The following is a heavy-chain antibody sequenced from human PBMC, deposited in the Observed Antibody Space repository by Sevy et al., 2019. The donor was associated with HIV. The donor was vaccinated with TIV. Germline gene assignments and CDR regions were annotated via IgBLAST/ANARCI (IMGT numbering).Heavy chain of an antibody. CDR2: IFSSGST. D-gene: IGHD6-19*01. J-gene: IGHJ4*02. V-gene: IGHV3-66*02. Sequence: GGSLRLSCAISGFTVNDKYIIWVSQAPGKGLEWVSVIFSSGSTYYADSAKGRFTISGDNSKNTVDLQMNSVRAEDTAVYYCVSLFLSYRSGWSYFYYWGQGTLVTVSS. CDR1: GFTVNDKY. CDR3: VSLFLSYRSGWSYFYY.